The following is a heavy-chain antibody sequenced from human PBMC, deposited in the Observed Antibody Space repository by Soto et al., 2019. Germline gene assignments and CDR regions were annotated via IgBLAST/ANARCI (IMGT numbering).Heavy chain of an antibody. J-gene: IGHJ4*02. D-gene: IGHD3-10*01. CDR3: ATSFGSGSRACDY. CDR1: GDTFNFYT. CDR2: FNPILSFS. Sequence: QVQLVQSGAEVKKPGSSVKVSCKASGDTFNFYTINWVRQAPGLGLEWMGRFNPILSFSNSALKFQGRVTLTADKSTSTAYMVLSSLRSEDTAISYCATSFGSGSRACDYWGQGALVTVSS. V-gene: IGHV1-69*02.